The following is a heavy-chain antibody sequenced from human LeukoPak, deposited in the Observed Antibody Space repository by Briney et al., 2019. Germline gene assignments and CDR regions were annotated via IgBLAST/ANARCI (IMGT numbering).Heavy chain of an antibody. Sequence: SETLSLTCTVSGGSISSSSYYWGWIRQPPGKGLEWIGSIYYSGSTYYNPSLKSRVTISVDTSKNQFSLKLSSVTAADTAVYYCASDGSYGDYFDYWGQGTLVTVSS. J-gene: IGHJ4*02. V-gene: IGHV4-39*01. CDR2: IYYSGST. D-gene: IGHD1-26*01. CDR3: ASDGSYGDYFDY. CDR1: GGSISSSSYY.